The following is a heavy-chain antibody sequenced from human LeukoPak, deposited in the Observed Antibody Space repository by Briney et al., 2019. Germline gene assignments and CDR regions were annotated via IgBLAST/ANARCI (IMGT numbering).Heavy chain of an antibody. J-gene: IGHJ4*02. CDR3: ARVSDISVAAYFDY. CDR1: GFTFDDYG. V-gene: IGHV3-20*04. Sequence: GGSLRLSCAATGFTFDDYGLSWVRQAPGKGLEWVSTINWNGGSTGYADSVKGRFTISRDNAKNSLYLQMNSLRAEDTALYYCARVSDISVAAYFDYWGQGTLVTVSS. CDR2: INWNGGST. D-gene: IGHD6-19*01.